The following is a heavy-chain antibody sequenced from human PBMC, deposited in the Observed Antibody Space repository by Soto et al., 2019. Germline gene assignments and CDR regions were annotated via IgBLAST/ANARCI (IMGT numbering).Heavy chain of an antibody. CDR1: GFAFRSYN. CDR3: ASATVVAATFDF. V-gene: IGHV3-21*01. CDR2: ISSGSSNI. D-gene: IGHD2-15*01. Sequence: ESGGGLVKPGGSLTLSCAASGFAFRSYNMNWVRQAPGKGLEWVASISSGSSNIYYVDSVKGRFTISRDNAKNSLFLQMDSLRAEDSAVYYCASATVVAATFDFWGQGTLVTVSS. J-gene: IGHJ4*02.